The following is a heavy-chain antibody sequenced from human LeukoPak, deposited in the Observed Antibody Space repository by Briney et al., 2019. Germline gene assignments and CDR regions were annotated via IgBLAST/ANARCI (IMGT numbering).Heavy chain of an antibody. J-gene: IGHJ4*02. D-gene: IGHD4-17*01. CDR3: ARDGGLYGDYLFDY. V-gene: IGHV3-21*01. CDR2: ISSSSSYI. Sequence: PGGSLRLSCAASGFTFSSYSMNWVRQAPGKGLEWVSSISSSSSYIYYADSVKGRFTISRDNAKNSLYLQMNSLRAEDTAVYYCARDGGLYGDYLFDYWGQRTLVTVSS. CDR1: GFTFSSYS.